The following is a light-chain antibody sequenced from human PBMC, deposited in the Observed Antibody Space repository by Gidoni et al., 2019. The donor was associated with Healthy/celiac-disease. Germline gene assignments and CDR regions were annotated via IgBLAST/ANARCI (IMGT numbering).Light chain of an antibody. CDR2: GAS. CDR3: QQYGSSLP. CDR1: QSVSSSY. J-gene: IGKJ4*01. V-gene: IGKV3-20*01. Sequence: EIVLTQSPGTLSLSPGERATLSCRASQSVSSSYLAWYQQKPGQAPRLLIYGASSRATGIPDRFSGSGSGTDFTLTISRLEPEDFAVYYCQQYGSSLPFXGXTKVXIK.